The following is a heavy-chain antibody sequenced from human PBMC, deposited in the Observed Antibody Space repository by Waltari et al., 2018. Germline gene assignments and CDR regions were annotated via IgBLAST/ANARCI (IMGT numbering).Heavy chain of an antibody. CDR2: IYPGDSDT. Sequence: EVQLVQSGAEVKKPGESLTISCKGSGYSFTSSWIGWVRQMPGKGLEWMGIIYPGDSDTRYSPSFQGQVTISADKSISTAYLQWSSLKASDTAMYYCARRPIICSSTSCYEYYFDYWGQGTLVTVSS. D-gene: IGHD2-2*01. V-gene: IGHV5-51*01. CDR1: GYSFTSSW. J-gene: IGHJ4*02. CDR3: ARRPIICSSTSCYEYYFDY.